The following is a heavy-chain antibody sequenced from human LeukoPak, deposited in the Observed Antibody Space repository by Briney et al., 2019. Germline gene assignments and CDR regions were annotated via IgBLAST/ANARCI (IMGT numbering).Heavy chain of an antibody. CDR1: GFTFSSYS. D-gene: IGHD3-10*01. Sequence: PGGSLRLSCAASGFTFSSYSMNWVRQAPGKGLEWVSYISSSSSTIYYADSVKGRFTISRDNAKNSLYLQMNSLRAEDTAVYYCARDRYYYGSGSYYTDAFDIWGQGTMVTVSS. V-gene: IGHV3-48*04. CDR3: ARDRYYYGSGSYYTDAFDI. J-gene: IGHJ3*02. CDR2: ISSSSSTI.